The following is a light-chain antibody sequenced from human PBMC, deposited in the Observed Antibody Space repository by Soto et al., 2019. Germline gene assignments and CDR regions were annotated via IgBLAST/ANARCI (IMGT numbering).Light chain of an antibody. CDR1: QSISTTH. CDR3: QQYGSSPPAT. J-gene: IGKJ5*01. Sequence: EIVLTPSPGTLSLSPGERATLSCRASQSISTTHLAWYQQKPGQAPRLLIYGSSTRATGLPDRFIGSGSGTDFTLTITRLEPEDFAMYYCQQYGSSPPATFGQGTRREIK. V-gene: IGKV3-20*01. CDR2: GSS.